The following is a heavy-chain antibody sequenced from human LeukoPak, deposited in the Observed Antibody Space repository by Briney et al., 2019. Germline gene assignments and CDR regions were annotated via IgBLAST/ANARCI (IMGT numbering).Heavy chain of an antibody. CDR1: GYSFTSYW. V-gene: IGHV5-51*01. D-gene: IGHD2-21*02. Sequence: LGESLKISCKGSGYSFTSYWIGWVRQMPGKGLEWMGIIYPGDSDTRYSPSFQGQVTNSADKSISTAYLQWSSLKASDTAMYYCARRPHYCGGDCYSELDYWGQGTLVTVSS. CDR2: IYPGDSDT. CDR3: ARRPHYCGGDCYSELDY. J-gene: IGHJ4*02.